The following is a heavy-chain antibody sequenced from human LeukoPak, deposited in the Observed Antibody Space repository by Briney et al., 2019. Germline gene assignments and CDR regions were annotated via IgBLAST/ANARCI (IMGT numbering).Heavy chain of an antibody. D-gene: IGHD6-19*01. CDR1: GGSISSRSDY. CDR2: IYHSGST. CDR3: AKEAVAGPSRYYYYMDV. V-gene: IGHV4-39*07. Sequence: SETLSLTCTVSGGSISSRSDYWGWIRQPPGKGLEWIGSIYHSGSTYYNPSLKSRVTISVDTSKNQFSLKLSSVTAADTAVYYCAKEAVAGPSRYYYYMDVWGKGTTVTVSS. J-gene: IGHJ6*03.